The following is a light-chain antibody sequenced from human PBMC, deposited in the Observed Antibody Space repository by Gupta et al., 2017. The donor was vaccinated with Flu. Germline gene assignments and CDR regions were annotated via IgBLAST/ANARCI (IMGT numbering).Light chain of an antibody. CDR1: QDINNY. J-gene: IGKJ2*01. Sequence: DIQMTQSPSSLSASVGERVTITCQASQDINNYLNWYQQKPGKAPKLLIYDASNLETGVPSRFSGSGSGTDFTVTITNLQPEDIGTYYCQQNDNFPHTFGQGTKLEIK. V-gene: IGKV1-33*01. CDR2: DAS. CDR3: QQNDNFPHT.